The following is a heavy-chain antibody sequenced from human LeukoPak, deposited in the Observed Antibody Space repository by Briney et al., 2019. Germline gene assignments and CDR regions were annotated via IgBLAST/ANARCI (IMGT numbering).Heavy chain of an antibody. Sequence: ASVKVSCKASGYTFTSYGISWVRQAPGQGLEWMGWISAYNGNTNYAQKLQGRVTMTTDTSTSTAYMELRSLRSDDTAVYYCARARNSGSYFSRPIMIDYWGQGTLVTVSS. CDR2: ISAYNGNT. J-gene: IGHJ4*02. CDR3: ARARNSGSYFSRPIMIDY. D-gene: IGHD1-26*01. CDR1: GYTFTSYG. V-gene: IGHV1-18*01.